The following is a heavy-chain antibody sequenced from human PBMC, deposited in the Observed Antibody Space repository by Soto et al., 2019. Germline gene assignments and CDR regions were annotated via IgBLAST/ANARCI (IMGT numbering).Heavy chain of an antibody. Sequence: QVQLVESGGGLVKPGESLRLSCAASGFTFSDYYMSWIRQAPGKGLEWVSYISNSGYTIRYTDSVKGRFTISRDNARNSLHLEMNSLRAEDTAVYYCARDSGSPPDYYMDVWGRGTTVTVSS. CDR2: ISNSGYTI. D-gene: IGHD1-26*01. CDR1: GFTFSDYY. J-gene: IGHJ6*03. CDR3: ARDSGSPPDYYMDV. V-gene: IGHV3-11*01.